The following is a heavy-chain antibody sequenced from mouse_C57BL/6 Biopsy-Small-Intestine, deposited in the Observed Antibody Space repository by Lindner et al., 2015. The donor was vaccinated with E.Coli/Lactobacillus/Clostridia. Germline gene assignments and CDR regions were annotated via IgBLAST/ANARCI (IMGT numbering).Heavy chain of an antibody. V-gene: IGHV1-31*01. J-gene: IGHJ1*03. CDR3: TRTGGNYGYFDV. CDR1: GYSFTGYF. Sequence: VQLQESGPELVKPGASVKISCKASGYSFTGYFMHWVKQGHGNILDWIGFISPYNGVSSYNQKFRGKAALTVDKSSSTAYMELRSLTSEDSAVYYCTRTGGNYGYFDVWGTGTTVTISS. CDR2: ISPYNGVS. D-gene: IGHD2-1*01.